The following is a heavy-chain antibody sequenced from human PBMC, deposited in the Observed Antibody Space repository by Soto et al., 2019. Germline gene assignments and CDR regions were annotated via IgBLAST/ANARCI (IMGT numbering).Heavy chain of an antibody. Sequence: QAQLVQSGAEAKRPGTSGKVSCKVSGYTFTNYFHWRREAPVQGLEWMGGMNPNDGDTEYARKFQGRVTLTRDTAITTAYMELSSLTSDDTAVYYCARENWSYVDWGQGTLVTVSS. CDR1: GYTFTNY. D-gene: IGHD1-26*01. V-gene: IGHV1-2*02. J-gene: IGHJ4*02. CDR2: MNPNDGDT. CDR3: ARENWSYVD.